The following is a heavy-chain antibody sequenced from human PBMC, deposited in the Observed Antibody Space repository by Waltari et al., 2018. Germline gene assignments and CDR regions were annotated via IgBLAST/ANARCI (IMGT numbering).Heavy chain of an antibody. Sequence: QVQLVESGGGVVQPGRSLRLSCAASGFTFSSYAMHWVRQAPGKGLEWVAVISYDGSNKYEADSVKGRFTISRDNSKNTLYLQMNSLRAEDTAVYYCARDTGGGSGSYYNVGWFDPWGQGTLVTVSS. V-gene: IGHV3-30-3*01. CDR3: ARDTGGGSGSYYNVGWFDP. D-gene: IGHD3-10*01. CDR1: GFTFSSYA. J-gene: IGHJ5*02. CDR2: ISYDGSNK.